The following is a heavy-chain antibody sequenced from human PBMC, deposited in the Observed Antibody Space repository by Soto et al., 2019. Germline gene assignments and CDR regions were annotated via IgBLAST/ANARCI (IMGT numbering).Heavy chain of an antibody. CDR3: ARVGQANYDSSGYGVFDY. Sequence: ASVKVSCKASGYTFTSYGISWVRQAPGQGLEWMGWISAYNGSTNYAQKLQGRVTMTTDTSTSTAYMELRSLRSDDTAVYYCARVGQANYDSSGYGVFDYWGQGTLVTVSS. V-gene: IGHV1-18*04. CDR2: ISAYNGST. J-gene: IGHJ4*02. D-gene: IGHD3-22*01. CDR1: GYTFTSYG.